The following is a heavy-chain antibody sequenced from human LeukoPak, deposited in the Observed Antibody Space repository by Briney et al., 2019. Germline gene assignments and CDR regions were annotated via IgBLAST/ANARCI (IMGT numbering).Heavy chain of an antibody. CDR2: INPNSGGT. Sequence: ASVKVSCKASGYTFTGYYMHWVRQAPGQGLEWTGWINPNSGGTNYAQKFQGRVTMTRDTSISTAYMELSRLRSDDTAVYYCARDREPSHDAFDIWGQGTMVSVSS. D-gene: IGHD1-26*01. V-gene: IGHV1-2*02. CDR1: GYTFTGYY. J-gene: IGHJ3*02. CDR3: ARDREPSHDAFDI.